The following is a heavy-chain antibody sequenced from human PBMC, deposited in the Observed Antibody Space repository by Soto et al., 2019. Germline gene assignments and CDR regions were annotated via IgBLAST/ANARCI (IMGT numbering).Heavy chain of an antibody. CDR3: ASGIGVGKYYYYGMDV. CDR2: ISAYNGNT. CDR1: GYTFTSYG. D-gene: IGHD2-2*01. J-gene: IGHJ6*02. Sequence: QVQLVQSGAEVKKPGASVKVSCKASGYTFTSYGTSWVRQAPGQGLEWMGWISAYNGNTNDAQKLQGRVTMTTDTPTSTAYMELRSLRSDDTAVYYCASGIGVGKYYYYGMDVWGQGTTVTVSS. V-gene: IGHV1-18*01.